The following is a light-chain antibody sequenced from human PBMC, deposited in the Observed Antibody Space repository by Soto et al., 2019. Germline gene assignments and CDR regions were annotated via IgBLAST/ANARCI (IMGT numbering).Light chain of an antibody. V-gene: IGKV3-20*01. Sequence: EIVLTQSPGTLSLSPGERATLSCRASQSVSSVSLAWYQQKPGQAPRLLVYGASTRATGIPDRFSGSGSGTDFTLTISRLEPEDFAVYYCQQYGGSPLVTFGQGTKREIK. CDR2: GAS. CDR3: QQYGGSPLVT. CDR1: QSVSSVS. J-gene: IGKJ2*01.